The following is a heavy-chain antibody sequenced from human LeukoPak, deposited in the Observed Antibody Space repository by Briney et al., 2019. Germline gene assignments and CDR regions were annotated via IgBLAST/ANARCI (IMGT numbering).Heavy chain of an antibody. J-gene: IGHJ4*02. CDR3: ARIVVPAANVDY. CDR2: INPNSGGT. Sequence: GASVKVSCMASGYTFTGYLLHWVGPPPGQGLAGVGWINPNSGGTNYAQKFQGRVTMTRDTSISTAYMELSRLRSDDTAVYYCARIVVPAANVDYWGQGTLVTVSS. CDR1: GYTFTGYL. V-gene: IGHV1-2*02. D-gene: IGHD2-2*01.